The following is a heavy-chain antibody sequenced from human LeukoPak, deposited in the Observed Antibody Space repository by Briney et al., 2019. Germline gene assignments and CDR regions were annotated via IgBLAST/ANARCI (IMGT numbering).Heavy chain of an antibody. CDR2: VYYSGST. Sequence: SETLSLTCVVSGGSVSGYYWGWIRQPPGRGLEWIGYVYYSGSTNHNPSFKSRITISVDTSRNQFSLQLSSVTAADTAVYYCARIHRYCSGGACYVHDNWGQGTLVAVSS. V-gene: IGHV4-59*02. J-gene: IGHJ4*02. CDR1: GGSVSGYY. CDR3: ARIHRYCSGGACYVHDN. D-gene: IGHD2-15*01.